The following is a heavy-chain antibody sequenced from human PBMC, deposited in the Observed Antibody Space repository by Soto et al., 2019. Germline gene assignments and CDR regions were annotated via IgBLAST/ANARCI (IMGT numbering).Heavy chain of an antibody. J-gene: IGHJ4*02. D-gene: IGHD3-10*01. Sequence: QVQLQESGPGLVKPSQTLSLTCTVIGGSIRSPNYYWSWIRQHPGKGLEWIGNVYYNGSTNYTPYLKSRVAISLDTSKNQFSLKLNSVTAADTAVYYCARDAPLWFGELSHWGQGTLVTVSS. CDR3: ARDAPLWFGELSH. CDR1: GGSIRSPNYY. V-gene: IGHV4-31*03. CDR2: VYYNGST.